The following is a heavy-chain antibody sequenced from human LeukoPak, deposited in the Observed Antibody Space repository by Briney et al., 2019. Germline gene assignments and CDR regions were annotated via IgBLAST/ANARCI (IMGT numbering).Heavy chain of an antibody. CDR3: AREDHSNYNY. D-gene: IGHD4-11*01. V-gene: IGHV3-7*01. J-gene: IGHJ4*02. CDR1: GFTFSSYW. Sequence: GGSLRLSCAASGFTFSSYWMSWVRQAPGKGLEWVSNIKQDGGEKFYVDSVKGRFTISRDNAKNSLYLQMNSLRAEGTALYYCAREDHSNYNYWGQGTLVTVSS. CDR2: IKQDGGEK.